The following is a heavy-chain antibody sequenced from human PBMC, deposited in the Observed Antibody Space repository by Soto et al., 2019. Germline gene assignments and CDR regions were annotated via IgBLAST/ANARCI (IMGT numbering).Heavy chain of an antibody. J-gene: IGHJ6*01. Sequence: PSETLSLTCAVYGGTFSGYYWTWIRQPPGKGLEWIGEINHSGTINFNPSLKSRLTISLDTSKKHFSLKLSSVTDADTAAYYCARADRTLVTFYRLDVCGQGTTVPVSS. CDR2: INHSGTI. D-gene: IGHD2-21*02. V-gene: IGHV4-34*01. CDR1: GGTFSGYY. CDR3: ARADRTLVTFYRLDV.